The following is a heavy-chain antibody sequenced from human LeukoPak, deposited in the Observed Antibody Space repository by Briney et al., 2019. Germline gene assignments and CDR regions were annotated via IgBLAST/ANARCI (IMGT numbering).Heavy chain of an antibody. V-gene: IGHV1-2*02. CDR3: AREYDFWSGYSAFNV. D-gene: IGHD3-3*01. CDR2: VNPNSGGT. J-gene: IGHJ3*01. CDR1: GYTFTGYY. Sequence: ASVKVSCKASGYTFTGYYIHWVRQAPGQGLEWMGWVNPNSGGTDYAQRFQGGVTMTSDTSISTAYMELSGLRSDDTAVYFCAREYDFWSGYSAFNVWGQGTMVTVSS.